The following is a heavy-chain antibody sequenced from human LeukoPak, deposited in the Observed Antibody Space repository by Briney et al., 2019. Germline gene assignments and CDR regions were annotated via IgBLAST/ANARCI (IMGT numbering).Heavy chain of an antibody. CDR1: GFTFSSYA. CDR3: ARDSDYGDYSY. J-gene: IGHJ4*02. CDR2: ISGSGGNT. Sequence: GGSLRLSCAASGFTFSSYAMSWVRQAPGKGLEWVSTISGSGGNTYYADSVKGRFTISRDNSKNTLYLQMNSLRAEDTAVYYCARDSDYGDYSYWGQGTLVTVSS. D-gene: IGHD4-17*01. V-gene: IGHV3-23*01.